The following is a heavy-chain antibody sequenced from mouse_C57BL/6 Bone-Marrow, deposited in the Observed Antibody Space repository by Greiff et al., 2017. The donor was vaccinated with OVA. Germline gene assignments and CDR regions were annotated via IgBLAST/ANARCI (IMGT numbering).Heavy chain of an antibody. J-gene: IGHJ1*03. V-gene: IGHV1-82*01. D-gene: IGHD1-1*01. Sequence: QVQLQQSGPELVKPGASVKISCKASGYAFSSSWMNWVKQRPGKGLEWIGRIYPGDGDTNYNGKFKGKATLTADKSSSTAYIQLSSLTSEDSAVYFCARDYYGSSFWYFDVWGTGTTVTVSS. CDR3: ARDYYGSSFWYFDV. CDR2: IYPGDGDT. CDR1: GYAFSSSW.